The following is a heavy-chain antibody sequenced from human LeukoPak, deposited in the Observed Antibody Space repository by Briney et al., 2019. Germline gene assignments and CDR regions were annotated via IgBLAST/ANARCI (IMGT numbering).Heavy chain of an antibody. Sequence: SETLSLTCTVSGGSISRSSYYWGWIRQPPGKGLEWIGSIYYSGSTYYNSSLKSRVTISVDTSKNQFSLKLSSVTAADTAVYYCARVSGHFYFYYYMDVWGKGTTVTISS. J-gene: IGHJ6*03. CDR2: IYYSGST. CDR3: ARVSGHFYFYYYMDV. CDR1: GGSISRSSYY. V-gene: IGHV4-39*01.